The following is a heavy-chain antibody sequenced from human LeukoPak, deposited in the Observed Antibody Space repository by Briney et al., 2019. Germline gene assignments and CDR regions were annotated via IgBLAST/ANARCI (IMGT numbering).Heavy chain of an antibody. CDR2: INDYTGST. CDR3: ARGRIAKIVVVHSFSYGLDV. J-gene: IGHJ6*02. CDR1: GGSFTDYF. Sequence: SETLSLTCSVYGGSFTDYFLTWIRQSPGKGLEWMWEINDYTGSTKYNPSLKSRVSISLDKSQNPYSLELRSVTAADTAVYCCARGRIAKIVVVHSFSYGLDVWGQGTTLAVSS. V-gene: IGHV4-34*01. D-gene: IGHD3-22*01.